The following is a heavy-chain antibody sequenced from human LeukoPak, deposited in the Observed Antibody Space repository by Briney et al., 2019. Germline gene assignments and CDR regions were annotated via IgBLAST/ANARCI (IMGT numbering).Heavy chain of an antibody. J-gene: IGHJ3*02. V-gene: IGHV4-59*01. CDR2: IHFSGST. CDR1: GGSISSYY. D-gene: IGHD6-13*01. Sequence: SETLSLTCSVSGGSISSYYWSWIRQPPGKGLEWIGYIHFSGSTNYNSSLKSRVTISADTSKNQFSLRLSSVTAADTAVYYCVRFVGGSWLAFDIWGQGTMVTVSS. CDR3: VRFVGGSWLAFDI.